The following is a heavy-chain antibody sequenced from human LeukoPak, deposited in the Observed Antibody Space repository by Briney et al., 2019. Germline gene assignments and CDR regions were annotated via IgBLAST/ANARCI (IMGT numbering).Heavy chain of an antibody. CDR2: IHSSGST. CDR1: VGSISNYY. Sequence: SETLSLTCTISVGSISNYYWSWIRQPAGKGLEWIGRIHSSGSTDYNPSLKSRVTMSVDTSKNQFSLRLTSVTAADTAVYYCVRDVVDWGSLQYYFEYWGQGTLVTVSS. D-gene: IGHD7-27*01. CDR3: VRDVVDWGSLQYYFEY. V-gene: IGHV4-4*07. J-gene: IGHJ4*02.